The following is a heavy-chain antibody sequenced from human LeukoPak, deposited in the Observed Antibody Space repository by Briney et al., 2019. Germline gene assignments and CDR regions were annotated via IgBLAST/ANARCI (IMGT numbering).Heavy chain of an antibody. CDR1: GYTFTSYG. V-gene: IGHV1-18*01. CDR2: ISANDGNT. CDR3: ARDSRRDGSRAFDY. D-gene: IGHD5-24*01. J-gene: IGHJ4*02. Sequence: ASVKVSCKASGYTFTSYGISWVRQAPGQGLEWMGWISANDGNTDYPQKLQGRVTMTTDTSTSTAYMELRSLRSDDTAVYYCARDSRRDGSRAFDYWGQGTLVTVSS.